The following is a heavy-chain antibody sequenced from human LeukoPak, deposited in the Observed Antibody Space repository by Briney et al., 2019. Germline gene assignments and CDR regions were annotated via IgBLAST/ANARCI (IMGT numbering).Heavy chain of an antibody. CDR1: GFTFDDYA. CDR2: ISWNSGSI. D-gene: IGHD1-7*01. J-gene: IGHJ6*04. Sequence: GGSLRLSCAASGFTFDDYAMHWVRQAPGKGLEWVSGISWNSGSIGYADSVKGRFTISRDNAKNSLYLQMNSLRAEDTALYYCAKAPARRITRTVDVWGKGTTVTISS. V-gene: IGHV3-9*01. CDR3: AKAPARRITRTVDV.